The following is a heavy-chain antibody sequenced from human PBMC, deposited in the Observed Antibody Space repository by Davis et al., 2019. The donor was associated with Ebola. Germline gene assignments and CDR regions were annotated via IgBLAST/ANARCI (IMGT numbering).Heavy chain of an antibody. D-gene: IGHD1-1*01. CDR3: AKVERPL. CDR2: ISYDGSNK. J-gene: IGHJ4*02. Sequence: GESLKISCAASGFTFSSYAMHWVRQAPGKGLEWVAVISYDGSNKYYADSVKGRFTISRDNSKNTLYLQMNSLRAEDTAVYYCAKVERPLWGQGTLVTVSS. CDR1: GFTFSSYA. V-gene: IGHV3-30*04.